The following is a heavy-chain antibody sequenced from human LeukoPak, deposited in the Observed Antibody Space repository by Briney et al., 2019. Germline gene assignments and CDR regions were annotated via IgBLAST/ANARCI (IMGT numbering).Heavy chain of an antibody. Sequence: PSQTLSLTCTVSGGSISSGGYYWSWIRQHPGKGLEWIGYIYYSGSTYYNPSLKSRVTISVDTSKNQFSLKLSSVTAADTAVYYCARKKDYGYFDYWGQGTLVTVSS. CDR1: GGSISSGGYY. CDR2: IYYSGST. J-gene: IGHJ4*02. CDR3: ARKKDYGYFDY. V-gene: IGHV4-31*03. D-gene: IGHD4/OR15-4a*01.